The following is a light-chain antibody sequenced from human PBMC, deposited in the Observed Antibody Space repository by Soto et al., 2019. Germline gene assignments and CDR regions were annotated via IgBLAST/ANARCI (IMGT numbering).Light chain of an antibody. CDR3: CAYAGSYTLV. CDR1: GSDVGAYKY. CDR2: VVS. J-gene: IGLJ2*01. V-gene: IGLV2-11*01. Sequence: QSALTQPRSVSGSPGQSVTISCTGTGSDVGAYKYVSWYQQNPGKAPKLMIYVVSERPSGAPDRFSGSKSGNMASLTISGLQAEDEADYYCCAYAGSYTLVFGGGTKVTVL.